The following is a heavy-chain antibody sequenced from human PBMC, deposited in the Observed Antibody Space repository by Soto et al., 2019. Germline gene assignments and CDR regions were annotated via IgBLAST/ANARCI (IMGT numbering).Heavy chain of an antibody. CDR1: GGSTSSYY. V-gene: IGHV4-59*08. Sequence: QVQLQESGPGLVKPSETLSLTCTVTGGSTSSYYWSWLRQPPGKGLEWIGYNSYSGSTDYNPSLMSRVTISVDTSKNQSSLKLSSATAADTAVYYCERHGGSYSFDYWGQGTLVTVSS. J-gene: IGHJ4*02. CDR2: NSYSGST. D-gene: IGHD1-26*01. CDR3: ERHGGSYSFDY.